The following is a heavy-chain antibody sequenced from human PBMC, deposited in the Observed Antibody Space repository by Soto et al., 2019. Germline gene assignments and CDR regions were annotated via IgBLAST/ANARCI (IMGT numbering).Heavy chain of an antibody. CDR3: ARGRQYYDFWSGYSDYYYYGMDV. V-gene: IGHV4-34*01. CDR2: INHSGST. J-gene: IGHJ6*02. Sequence: SETLSLTCAVYGGSFSGYYWSWIRQPPGKGLEWIGEINHSGSTNYNPSLKSRVTISVDTSKNQFSLKLSSVTAADTAVYYCARGRQYYDFWSGYSDYYYYGMDVWGQGTTVTVSS. CDR1: GGSFSGYY. D-gene: IGHD3-3*01.